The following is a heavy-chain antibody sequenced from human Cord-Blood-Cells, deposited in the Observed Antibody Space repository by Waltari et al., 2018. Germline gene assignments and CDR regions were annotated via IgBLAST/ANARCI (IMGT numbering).Heavy chain of an antibody. CDR2: SNPKSGGT. CDR3: ARGITGDWYFDL. V-gene: IGHV1-2*04. J-gene: IGHJ2*01. CDR1: GYTFTGYY. Sequence: QVQLVQSGAEVKKPGASVKVSCKASGYTFTGYYMHWLRQAPGQGLEWMGRSNPKSGGTHNAKKFKGWLTRTRDTSISTAYMEVSRLRADGTAVYYCARGITGDWYFDLWGRGTLVTVSS. D-gene: IGHD7-27*01.